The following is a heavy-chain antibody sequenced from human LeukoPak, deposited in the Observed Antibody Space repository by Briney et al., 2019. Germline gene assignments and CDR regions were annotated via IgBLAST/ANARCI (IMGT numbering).Heavy chain of an antibody. Sequence: PSETLSLTCTVSGGSIRGSSDYWGWIRQSPGKGLEWIGSVYYSGSTYYNPSLKSRVSISVDTSKNQFHVRLTSVIAADTAVYYCARNESVLGTTGLNDFFDDWGQGTLVTVSS. J-gene: IGHJ4*02. CDR2: VYYSGST. CDR1: GGSIRGSSDY. CDR3: ARNESVLGTTGLNDFFDD. D-gene: IGHD1-26*01. V-gene: IGHV4-39*01.